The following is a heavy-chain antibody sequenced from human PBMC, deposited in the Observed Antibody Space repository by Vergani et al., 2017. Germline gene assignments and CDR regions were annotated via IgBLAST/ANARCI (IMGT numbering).Heavy chain of an antibody. CDR1: GGSFSGYY. D-gene: IGHD1-26*01. Sequence: QVQLQQWGAGLLKPSETLSLTCAVYGGSFSGYYWSWIRQPPGKGLEWIGEINHSGSTNYNPSLKSRVTISVDTSKNQFSLKLSSVTAADTAVYYGARPTNSGSYFGLGYWGQGTLVTVSS. V-gene: IGHV4-34*01. J-gene: IGHJ4*02. CDR3: ARPTNSGSYFGLGY. CDR2: INHSGST.